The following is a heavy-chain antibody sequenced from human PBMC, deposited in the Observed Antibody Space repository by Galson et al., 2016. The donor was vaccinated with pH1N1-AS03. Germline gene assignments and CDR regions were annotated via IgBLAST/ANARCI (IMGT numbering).Heavy chain of an antibody. CDR2: ICNSGST. CDR3: ARDGNYDSSGYYPEYFQL. D-gene: IGHD3-22*01. CDR1: GGSFSSHC. Sequence: ETLSLTCTVSGGSFSSHCWSWIRQPPGKGLEWIGYICNSGSTDYTPSLESRVTISIDTSKRQFSLRLSSVTAADTAVYFCARDGNYDSSGYYPEYFQLWGQGSLVTVSS. J-gene: IGHJ1*01. V-gene: IGHV4-59*11.